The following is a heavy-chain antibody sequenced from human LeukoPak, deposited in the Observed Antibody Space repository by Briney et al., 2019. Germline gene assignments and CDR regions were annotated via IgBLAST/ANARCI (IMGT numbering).Heavy chain of an antibody. J-gene: IGHJ4*02. V-gene: IGHV3-23*01. Sequence: GGSLRLSCAASGFTFTNYVMNWVRQAPGKGLEWVSSISGSGGTTDYADSVKGRFTLSKDKSKNTLYLQMNSLTVEDTAVYFCAKDWSLLKTRPYFFDSWGQGTLVTVSS. CDR2: ISGSGGTT. CDR3: AKDWSLLKTRPYFFDS. D-gene: IGHD3-10*01. CDR1: GFTFTNYV.